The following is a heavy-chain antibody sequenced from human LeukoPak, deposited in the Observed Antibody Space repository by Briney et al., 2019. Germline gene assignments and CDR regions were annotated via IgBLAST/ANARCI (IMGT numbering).Heavy chain of an antibody. D-gene: IGHD4-17*01. V-gene: IGHV4-59*08. CDR3: ARHLGSYYGADAFDI. CDR1: GGSISSYY. Sequence: SETLSLTCTVPGGSISSYYWSWIRQPPGKGLEWIGYIYYSGSTNFNPSLKSRVTISVDTSKNQFSLKLSSVTAADTAVYYCARHLGSYYGADAFDIWGQGTMVTVSS. J-gene: IGHJ3*02. CDR2: IYYSGST.